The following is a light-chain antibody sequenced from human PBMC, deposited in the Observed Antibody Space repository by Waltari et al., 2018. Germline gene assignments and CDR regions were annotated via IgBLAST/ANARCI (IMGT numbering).Light chain of an antibody. J-gene: IGKJ2*01. Sequence: DTVLPQSPGTLSLSTGESVSLSCRASQILNNNYLAWYQQKPGQAPALLIHGASRRATVVPERFSGSGPGTDFTLIISRLEVEDSAVYYCQHYGSSPYTFGRGTKLEIK. CDR2: GAS. CDR1: QILNNNY. V-gene: IGKV3-20*01. CDR3: QHYGSSPYT.